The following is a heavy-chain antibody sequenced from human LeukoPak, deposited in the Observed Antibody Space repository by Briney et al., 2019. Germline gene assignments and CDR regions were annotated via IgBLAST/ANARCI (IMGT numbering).Heavy chain of an antibody. D-gene: IGHD3-22*01. Sequence: ASVTVSCKASGGTFSSYAISWVRQAPGQGLEWMGGIIPIFGTANYAQKFQGRVTITTDESTSTAYMELSSLRSDDTAVYYCARESYDSSGIGHAFDIWGQGTMVTVSS. CDR2: IIPIFGTA. J-gene: IGHJ3*02. V-gene: IGHV1-69*05. CDR1: GGTFSSYA. CDR3: ARESYDSSGIGHAFDI.